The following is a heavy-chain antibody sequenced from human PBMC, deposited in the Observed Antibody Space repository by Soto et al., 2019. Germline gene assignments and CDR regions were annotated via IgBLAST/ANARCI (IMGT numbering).Heavy chain of an antibody. D-gene: IGHD3-9*01. J-gene: IGHJ4*02. CDR3: ARDKDWAFDY. CDR2: IFTTGTTM. V-gene: IGHV3-48*03. Sequence: GGSLRLSCVASGFPFSSYSMVWVRQAPGKGLEWVSYIFTTGTTMYYADSVKGRFTVSRDNAKNSVFLLLNSLRAEDTAVYYSARDKDWAFDYWGQGTLVTVSS. CDR1: GFPFSSYS.